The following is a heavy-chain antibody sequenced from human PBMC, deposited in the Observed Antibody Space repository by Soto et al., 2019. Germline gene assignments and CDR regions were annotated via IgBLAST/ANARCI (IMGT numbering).Heavy chain of an antibody. V-gene: IGHV1-3*04. CDR1: GYTFTNHA. Sequence: ASVKVSCKGSGYTFTNHAMHWVRQAPGQRPEWMGWINTALATTKYSQKLEGRVTITRDTAASTVYMELSSLRSEDTAVYYCARDRDRAFDSWGQGALVTVSS. J-gene: IGHJ4*02. CDR2: INTALATT. CDR3: ARDRDRAFDS.